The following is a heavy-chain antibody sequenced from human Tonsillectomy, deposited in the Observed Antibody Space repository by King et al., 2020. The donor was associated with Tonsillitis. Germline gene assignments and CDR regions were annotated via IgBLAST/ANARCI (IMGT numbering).Heavy chain of an antibody. V-gene: IGHV3-30*02. CDR2: IRYDGRNK. J-gene: IGHJ4*02. D-gene: IGHD1-7*01. CDR3: AKAGGAGTVDY. CDR1: GFTFSSYG. Sequence: QLVQSGGGVVQPGGSLRLSCAASGFTFSSYGMHWVRQAPGKGLEWVAFIRYDGRNKYYADSVKGRFSISRDNSKNTLYLQMNSLRAEDTAVYYCAKAGGAGTVDYWGQGTLVTVSS.